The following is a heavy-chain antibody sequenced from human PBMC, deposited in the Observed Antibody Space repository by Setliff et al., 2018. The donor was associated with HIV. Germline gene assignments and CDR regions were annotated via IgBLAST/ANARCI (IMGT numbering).Heavy chain of an antibody. D-gene: IGHD1-26*01. CDR1: GFAFSRYG. J-gene: IGHJ5*02. V-gene: IGHV3-30*04. Sequence: GGSLRLSCAASGFAFSRYGMHWVRQAPGKGLEWVAFISYDGSKKYDADFVKGRFTISRDNSKNTLYLQMNSLRTDDDTAVYYCARVATTQMWGWFAPWGQGTLVTVSS. CDR2: ISYDGSKK. CDR3: ARVATTQMWGWFAP.